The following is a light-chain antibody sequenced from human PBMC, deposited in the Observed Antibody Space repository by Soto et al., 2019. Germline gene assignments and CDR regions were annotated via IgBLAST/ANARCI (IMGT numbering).Light chain of an antibody. CDR2: GAS. J-gene: IGKJ4*01. V-gene: IGKV3-15*01. Sequence: EIVMTQSPATLSVSPGERATLSCRASQSVSSNLAWYQQKPGQAPRLLIYGASTRATGIPARFSGSGSGTEFNLTISSLQSEDFAAYYCQQYNNWPPLTFGGGTKVEIK. CDR3: QQYNNWPPLT. CDR1: QSVSSN.